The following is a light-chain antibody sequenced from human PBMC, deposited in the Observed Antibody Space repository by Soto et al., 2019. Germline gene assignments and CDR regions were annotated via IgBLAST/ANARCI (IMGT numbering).Light chain of an antibody. J-gene: IGLJ2*01. CDR1: SSDVGSYNL. Sequence: QSALTQPASVSGSPGQSITISCAGTSSDVGSYNLVSWYQQHPGKAPKLIIYEGSKRPSGVSNRFSGSKSGNTASLTISGLQAEDEAGYCCCSYTSSSVLFGGGTKLTVL. CDR2: EGS. CDR3: CSYTSSSVL. V-gene: IGLV2-23*01.